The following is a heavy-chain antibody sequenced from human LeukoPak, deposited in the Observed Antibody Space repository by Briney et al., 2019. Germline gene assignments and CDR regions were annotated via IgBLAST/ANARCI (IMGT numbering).Heavy chain of an antibody. CDR2: ISYDGSNK. D-gene: IGHD3-10*01. V-gene: IGHV3-30*04. Sequence: GGSLRLSCAASGFTFSSYAMHWVRQAPGKGLEWVAVISYDGSNKYYADSVKGRFTISRDNSKNTLYLQMNSLRAEDTAVCYCARAITMVRDGVDYWGQGTLVTVSS. CDR3: ARAITMVRDGVDY. CDR1: GFTFSSYA. J-gene: IGHJ4*02.